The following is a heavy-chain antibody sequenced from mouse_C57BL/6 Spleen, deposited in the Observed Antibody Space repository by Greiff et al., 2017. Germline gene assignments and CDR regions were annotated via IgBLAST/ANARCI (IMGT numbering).Heavy chain of an antibody. CDR2: IRHKANGYTT. CDR1: GFTFTDYY. V-gene: IGHV7-3*01. CDR3: ARSSTGTAWFAY. J-gene: IGHJ3*01. D-gene: IGHD4-1*02. Sequence: EVQGVESGGGLVQPGGSLSLSCAASGFTFTDYYMSWVRQPPGKALEWLGFIRHKANGYTTEYSASVKGRFTISRDNSQSILYLQMNALRAEDSATYYCARSSTGTAWFAYWGQGTLVTVSA.